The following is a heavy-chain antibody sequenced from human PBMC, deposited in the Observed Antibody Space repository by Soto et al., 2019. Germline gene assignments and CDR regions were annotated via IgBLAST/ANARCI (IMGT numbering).Heavy chain of an antibody. CDR1: EVSGSKRSCY. D-gene: IGHD6-6*01. CDR3: ARALPDSRPYSSSSYFDF. CDR2: IYYTGNT. Sequence: SDTISRTRTVSEVSGSKRSCYWRWTHQHPGRGLEWIGYIYYTGNTYYNPSLKSRLAISVDTSKNQFSLSLTSVTAADTAVYFCARALPDSRPYSSSSYFDFWVQGTLVTGFS. J-gene: IGHJ4*02. V-gene: IGHV4-31*02.